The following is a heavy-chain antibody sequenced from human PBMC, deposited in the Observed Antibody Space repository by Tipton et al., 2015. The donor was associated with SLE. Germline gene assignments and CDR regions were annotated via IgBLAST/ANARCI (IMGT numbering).Heavy chain of an antibody. J-gene: IGHJ4*02. V-gene: IGHV1-18*01. CDR1: GYTFTSYG. CDR3: ARGPRRMAAAGTPFDY. D-gene: IGHD6-13*01. Sequence: QLVQSGADVKKPGASVKVSCKASGYTFTSYGISWVRQAPGQGLEWMGWISTYNGNTHYAQNLRGRVTMTTDTSTSTAYMELRSLRSDATAVYYCARGPRRMAAAGTPFDYWGQGTLVTVSS. CDR2: ISTYNGNT.